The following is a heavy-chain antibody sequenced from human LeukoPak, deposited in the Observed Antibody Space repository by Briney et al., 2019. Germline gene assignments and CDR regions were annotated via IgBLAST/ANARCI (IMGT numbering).Heavy chain of an antibody. J-gene: IGHJ4*02. CDR2: INTYNGDT. D-gene: IGHD3-10*01. Sequence: ASVNVSCKTSGYNFIHYGISWVRQAPGQGLEWMGRINTYNGDTQYAQKFQGRGTITSDTSTTTAYMELRSLRSDDTAVYYCALGVWFGHYGYWGQGALVLVSS. CDR3: ALGVWFGHYGY. V-gene: IGHV1-18*01. CDR1: GYNFIHYG.